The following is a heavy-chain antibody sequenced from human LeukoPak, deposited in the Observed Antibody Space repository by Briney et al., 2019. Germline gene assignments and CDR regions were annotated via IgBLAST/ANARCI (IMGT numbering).Heavy chain of an antibody. V-gene: IGHV1-69*13. D-gene: IGHD5-18*01. CDR1: GGTFSSYA. CDR2: IIPIFGTA. CDR3: ARDPGGLYSYGAYYYYGMDV. J-gene: IGHJ6*02. Sequence: ASVKVSCKASGGTFSSYAISWVRQAPGQGLEWMGGIIPIFGTANYAQKFQGRVTITADESTSTAYMELRSLRSDDTAVYYCARDPGGLYSYGAYYYYGMDVWGQGTTVTVSS.